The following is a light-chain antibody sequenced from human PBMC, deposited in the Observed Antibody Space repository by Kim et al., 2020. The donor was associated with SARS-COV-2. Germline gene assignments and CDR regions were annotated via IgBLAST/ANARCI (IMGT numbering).Light chain of an antibody. Sequence: DIQMTQSPSTLSASVGTRVTITCRASQSISNNLAWYQQKPGKAPKVLIYKASSLESGVPSRFSGSGSGTEFTLNISSLQPDDFATYYCQHYNGYPLTFGGGTKVEIK. CDR3: QHYNGYPLT. J-gene: IGKJ4*01. V-gene: IGKV1-5*03. CDR1: QSISNN. CDR2: KAS.